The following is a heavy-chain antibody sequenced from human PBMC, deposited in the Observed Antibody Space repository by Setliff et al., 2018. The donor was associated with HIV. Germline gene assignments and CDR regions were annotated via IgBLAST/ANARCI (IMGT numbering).Heavy chain of an antibody. J-gene: IGHJ5*02. Sequence: GGSLRLSCAASGFTFSDDYMSWIRQIPGKGLEWVSYISGSGSVIFYADSVKGRFTISRDNAKNSLFLQMNSLRVEDTAVYFCVPQGPGPGSGWWRNWFDPWGQGTLVTVSS. D-gene: IGHD6-19*01. CDR3: VPQGPGPGSGWWRNWFDP. V-gene: IGHV3-11*01. CDR1: GFTFSDDY. CDR2: ISGSGSVI.